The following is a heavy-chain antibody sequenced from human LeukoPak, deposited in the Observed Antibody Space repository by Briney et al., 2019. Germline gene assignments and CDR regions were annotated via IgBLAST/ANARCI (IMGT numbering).Heavy chain of an antibody. J-gene: IGHJ5*02. CDR3: ARAYCSSTSCRNWFDP. CDR1: GGSFSGYY. V-gene: IGHV4-34*01. D-gene: IGHD2-2*01. CDR2: INHSGST. Sequence: SETLSLTSAVYGGSFSGYYWSWIRQPPGKGLEWIGEINHSGSTNYNPSLKSRVTISVDTSKNQFSLKLSSVTAADTAVYYCARAYCSSTSCRNWFDPWGQGTLVTVSS.